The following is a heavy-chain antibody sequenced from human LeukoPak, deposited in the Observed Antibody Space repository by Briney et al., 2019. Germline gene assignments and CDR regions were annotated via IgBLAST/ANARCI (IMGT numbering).Heavy chain of an antibody. CDR1: GESYSVNY. CDR2: INPGGSA. CDR3: ARLRNYGGKPNLNY. Sequence: SETLSLTCAVYGESYSVNYWIWIRQAPERGLEWIGEINPGGSANCNPSLKSRVTISVDTSKNQFSLNLRSVTAADTAVYYCARLRNYGGKPNLNYWGQGTLVTVSS. V-gene: IGHV4-34*01. J-gene: IGHJ4*02. D-gene: IGHD4-23*01.